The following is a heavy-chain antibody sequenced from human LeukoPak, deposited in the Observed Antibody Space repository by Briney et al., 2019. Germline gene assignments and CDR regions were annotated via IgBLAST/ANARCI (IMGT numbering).Heavy chain of an antibody. Sequence: GGSLRLSCVASGFTFDHYAMHWVRQTPGKGLEWVSLISGYGGNTHYADSVKGRFTISRDNSKNSLYLQMNSLRSEDSALYYCAKAPGFCSTTSCPGDYWGQGTLVTVSS. CDR1: GFTFDHYA. D-gene: IGHD2-2*01. J-gene: IGHJ4*02. V-gene: IGHV3-43*02. CDR2: ISGYGGNT. CDR3: AKAPGFCSTTSCPGDY.